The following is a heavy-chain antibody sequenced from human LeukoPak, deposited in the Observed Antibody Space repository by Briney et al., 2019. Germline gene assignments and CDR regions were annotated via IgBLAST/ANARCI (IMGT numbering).Heavy chain of an antibody. J-gene: IGHJ6*02. CDR1: GLALSSHW. CDR2: VNRDGSET. CDR3: ARNNGMDV. V-gene: IGHV3-7*03. Sequence: PGGSLRLSCAASGLALSSHWMTWVRQVPGRGPEWVANVNRDGSETYYLDSVKGRFTISKDNAKNSLYLQMKSLRAEDTALYHCARNNGMDVWGQGTTVIVSS.